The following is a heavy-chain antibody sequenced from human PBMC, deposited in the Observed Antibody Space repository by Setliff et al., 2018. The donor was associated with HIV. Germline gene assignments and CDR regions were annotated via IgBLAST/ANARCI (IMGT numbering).Heavy chain of an antibody. D-gene: IGHD3-16*01. CDR2: AIPMLGIA. CDR1: GGTFSSYV. J-gene: IGHJ4*02. V-gene: IGHV1-69*10. Sequence: SVKVSCKASGGTFSSYVINWVRQAPGQGLEWMGGAIPMLGIANHVHKFQGRVTITADKYTSTAYMELNSLRSEDTAVYYCARSSYYDVNSPFDNWGQGTRVTVS. CDR3: ARSSYYDVNSPFDN.